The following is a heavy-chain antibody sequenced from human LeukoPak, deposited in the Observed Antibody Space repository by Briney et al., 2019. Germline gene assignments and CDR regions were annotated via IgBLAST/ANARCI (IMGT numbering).Heavy chain of an antibody. CDR3: ARDIPAPGDAKFDC. CDR1: GFTLSRYS. CDR2: ISSSSSTI. V-gene: IGHV3-48*04. J-gene: IGHJ4*02. D-gene: IGHD2-21*01. Sequence: GGSLRLSCAAYGFTLSRYSMNSVRQAPGKGLEWVSYISSSSSTIYYADSVKGRFTISRDNAKNSLYLQMNSLRAEDTAVYYCARDIPAPGDAKFDCWGQGALVTVSS.